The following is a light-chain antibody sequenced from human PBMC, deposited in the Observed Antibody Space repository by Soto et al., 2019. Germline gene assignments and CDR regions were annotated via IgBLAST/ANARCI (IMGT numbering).Light chain of an antibody. V-gene: IGKV3-20*01. CDR3: QQYGSSFT. J-gene: IGKJ3*01. CDR1: QSVSSSY. CDR2: GAS. Sequence: EIVLTQSPGTLYLSPGERATLSCRASQSVSSSYLAWYQQKPGQAPRLLIYGASSRSTGISDRFSGSGSGTDFTLTISRLEPEDVAVYYCQQYGSSFTFGPGTKVDI.